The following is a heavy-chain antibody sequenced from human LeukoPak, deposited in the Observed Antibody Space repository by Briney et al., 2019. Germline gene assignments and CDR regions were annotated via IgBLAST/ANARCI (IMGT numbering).Heavy chain of an antibody. V-gene: IGHV3-30*04. CDR1: GFTFSSNA. J-gene: IGHJ4*02. CDR2: ISYDGSNK. CDR3: ARGRRLVTHRNVYLDY. D-gene: IGHD4-17*01. Sequence: GGSLRLSCAASGFTFSSNAMHWVRQAPGKGLEWVAVISYDGSNKYYADSVKGRFTISRDNSKNTLYLQMNSLRAEDTAVYYCARGRRLVTHRNVYLDYWGQGTLVTVSS.